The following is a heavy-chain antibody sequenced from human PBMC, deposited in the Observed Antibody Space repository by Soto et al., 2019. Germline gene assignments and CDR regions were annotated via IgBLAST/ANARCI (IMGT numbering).Heavy chain of an antibody. CDR2: ISSSGSTI. V-gene: IGHV3-48*03. D-gene: IGHD2-2*01. CDR3: APIPCWSSPSCYHFRYYYGMDV. J-gene: IGHJ6*02. Sequence: PGQSLRLSCAADGFTFSSYEMNWVRQAPGKWLGWVSYISSSGSTIYYADSVKGRFTSSRDNAKNSLYLQMNSLRAEDTAVYYCAPIPCWSSPSCYHFRYYYGMDVWGQGTTVPVSS. CDR1: GFTFSSYE.